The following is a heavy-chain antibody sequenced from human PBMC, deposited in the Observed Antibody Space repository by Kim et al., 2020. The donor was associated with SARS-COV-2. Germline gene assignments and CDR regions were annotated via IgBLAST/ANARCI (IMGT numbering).Heavy chain of an antibody. J-gene: IGHJ6*02. V-gene: IGHV1-18*01. CDR2: ISAYNGNT. CDR1: GYTFTSYG. Sequence: ASVKVSCKASGYTFTSYGISWVRQAPGQGLEWMGWISAYNGNTNYAQKLQGRVTMTTDTSTSTAYMELRSLRSDDTAVYYCARARLPYYYYGMDVWGQGTTVTVSS. CDR3: ARARLPYYYYGMDV.